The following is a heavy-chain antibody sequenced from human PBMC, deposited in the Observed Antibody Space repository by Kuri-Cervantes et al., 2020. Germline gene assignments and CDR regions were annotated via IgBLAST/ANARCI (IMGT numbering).Heavy chain of an antibody. V-gene: IGHV1-46*01. CDR1: GYTFTSYY. D-gene: IGHD2-2*01. Sequence: ASVKVSCKASGYTFTSYYMHWVRQAPGQGLEWMGIINPSGGSTSYAQKFQGRVTMTRDTSISTAYMELSRLRSDDTAVYYCARCRYCSSTSWKGWFDPWGQGTLVTVSS. J-gene: IGHJ5*02. CDR2: INPSGGST. CDR3: ARCRYCSSTSWKGWFDP.